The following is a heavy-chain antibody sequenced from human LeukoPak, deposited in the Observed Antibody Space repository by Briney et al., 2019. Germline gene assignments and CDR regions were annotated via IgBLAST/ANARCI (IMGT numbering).Heavy chain of an antibody. J-gene: IGHJ4*02. D-gene: IGHD6-19*01. V-gene: IGHV1-69*04. Sequence: ASVKVSCRASGYTFSTHGISWVRQPPGQGLEWMGRIIPILGIANYAQKFQGRVTITADKSTSTAYMELSSLRSEDTAVYYCASHIAVAGTSDYWGQGTLVTVSS. CDR3: ASHIAVAGTSDY. CDR2: IIPILGIA. CDR1: GYTFSTHG.